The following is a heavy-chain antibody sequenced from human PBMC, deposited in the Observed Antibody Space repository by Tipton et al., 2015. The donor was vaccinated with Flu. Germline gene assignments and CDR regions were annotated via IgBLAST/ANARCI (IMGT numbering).Heavy chain of an antibody. CDR3: ARGRLSLPLYHYGMDV. V-gene: IGHV4-4*07. CDR1: GDSMNSFY. J-gene: IGHJ6*02. D-gene: IGHD2-21*02. CDR2: MYASGST. Sequence: LRLSCTVSGDSMNSFYWSWIRQPAGKGLEWIGRMYASGSTKYNPSLKSRVTMSVDTSKNQFSLKLSSVTSADTAVYYCARGRLSLPLYHYGMDVWGQGTMVTVSS.